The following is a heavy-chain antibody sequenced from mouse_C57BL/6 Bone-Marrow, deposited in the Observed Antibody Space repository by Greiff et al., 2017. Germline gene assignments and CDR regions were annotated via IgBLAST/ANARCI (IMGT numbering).Heavy chain of an antibody. CDR2: IDPSDSAT. Sequence: VQLQQPGAELVRPGSSVKLSCKASGYTFTSYWMHWVQQRPIQGLEWIGNIDPSDSATHYNQQFKDKATLTVDKSSSTAYMQLSSLTSEDSAVYYCARGRHLGRCCYFDVWGTGTTVTVAS. J-gene: IGHJ1*03. D-gene: IGHD4-1*01. V-gene: IGHV1-52*01. CDR1: GYTFTSYW. CDR3: ARGRHLGRCCYFDV.